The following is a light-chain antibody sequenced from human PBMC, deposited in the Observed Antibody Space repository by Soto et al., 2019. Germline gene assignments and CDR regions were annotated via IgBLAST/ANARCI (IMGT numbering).Light chain of an antibody. CDR1: QDISNY. V-gene: IGKV1-5*01. CDR3: QQYNHYWT. CDR2: DAS. J-gene: IGKJ1*01. Sequence: DIQMTQSPSSLSASVGDRVTITCQASQDISNYLGWYQQKPGKAPKLLIYDASSLESGVPSRFSGSGSGTEFSLTISSLQPDDFATYYCQQYNHYWTFGQGTKVDIK.